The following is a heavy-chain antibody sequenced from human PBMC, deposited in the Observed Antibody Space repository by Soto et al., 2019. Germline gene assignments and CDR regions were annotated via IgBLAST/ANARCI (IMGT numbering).Heavy chain of an antibody. CDR2: ISAYNGNT. J-gene: IGHJ6*03. CDR1: GYTFTRYG. Sequence: QVQLVQSGAEVKKPGASVKVSCKASGYTFTRYGISWGRQAPGQGLEWMLWISAYNGNTHYAHQQQGRVTMTTVTSTRTAYMELRSGRYAGTAVYYCASGVQLERDSDYYYMDVWGKGTTVTVSS. D-gene: IGHD1-1*01. V-gene: IGHV1-18*01. CDR3: ASGVQLERDSDYYYMDV.